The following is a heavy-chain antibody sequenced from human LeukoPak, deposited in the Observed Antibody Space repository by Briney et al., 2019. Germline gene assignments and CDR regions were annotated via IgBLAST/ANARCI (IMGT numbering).Heavy chain of an antibody. CDR2: IYYSGNT. CDR1: GVSISSSNSY. V-gene: IGHV4-39*07. CDR3: ARDVMITFGGVIVGFDY. Sequence: SETLSLTCTVSGVSISSSNSYWGWIRQPPGKGLEGIGSIYYSGNTYYNASLKSQVTISVDTSKNQFSLKLSSVTAADTAVYYCARDVMITFGGVIVGFDYWGQGTLVTVSS. D-gene: IGHD3-16*02. J-gene: IGHJ4*02.